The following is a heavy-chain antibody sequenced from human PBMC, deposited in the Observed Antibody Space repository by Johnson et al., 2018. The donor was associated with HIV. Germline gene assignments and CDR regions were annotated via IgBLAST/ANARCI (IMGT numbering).Heavy chain of an antibody. CDR2: ISGSGGGT. Sequence: EVQLVESGGGLVQPGGSLRLSCAASGFTFSSYVMSWVRQAPGKGLEWVSSISGSGGGTYYADSVRGRFTISRDNSKNTLNVQMHSLRVDDTAVYYCVRDTEREAFDIWGQGTMVTVSS. J-gene: IGHJ3*02. D-gene: IGHD2-8*02. CDR1: GFTFSSYV. V-gene: IGHV3-23*04. CDR3: VRDTEREAFDI.